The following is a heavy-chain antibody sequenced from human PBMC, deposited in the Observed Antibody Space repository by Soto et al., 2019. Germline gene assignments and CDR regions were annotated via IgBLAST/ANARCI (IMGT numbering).Heavy chain of an antibody. V-gene: IGHV4-61*01. CDR2: ISYSRST. Sequence: SETLSIKCTVSGDSVSSASYYWDWIRQPPGQGLEWIGYISYSRSTDYNPTLKSRVTISVGTSKNQFSLKLSSATAADTAVYDWPTSLHIRGWFDFWGLGTRLTVSS. CDR1: GDSVSSASYY. D-gene: IGHD6-19*01. CDR3: PTSLHIRGWFDF. J-gene: IGHJ4*02.